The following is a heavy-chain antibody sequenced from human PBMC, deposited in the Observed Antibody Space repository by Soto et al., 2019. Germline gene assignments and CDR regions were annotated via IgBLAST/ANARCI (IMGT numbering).Heavy chain of an antibody. J-gene: IGHJ4*02. CDR2: ISGSGGST. D-gene: IGHD6-19*01. Sequence: PGGSLRLSCAASGFTFSSYAMSWVRQAPGKGLEWVSAISGSGGSTYYADSVKGRFTISRDISKNTLYMQMNSLRAEDTAVYYCAKDFVGTLAGCFDYWGQGTLVTVSS. CDR3: AKDFVGTLAGCFDY. CDR1: GFTFSSYA. V-gene: IGHV3-23*01.